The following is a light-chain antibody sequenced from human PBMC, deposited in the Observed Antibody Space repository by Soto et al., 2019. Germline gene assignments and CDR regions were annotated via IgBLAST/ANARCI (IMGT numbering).Light chain of an antibody. CDR3: QHYKNRPLT. J-gene: IGKJ4*01. CDR1: QSVSSD. CDR2: GAS. Sequence: EVLMTQSPATLSVSPGERATLSCRASQSVSSDLAWYQHKPGQAPRLLIYGASSRATGIPVRFSGSGSGTEFTLTISSLQSEDVAVYYCQHYKNRPLTFGGGTKVEIK. V-gene: IGKV3-15*01.